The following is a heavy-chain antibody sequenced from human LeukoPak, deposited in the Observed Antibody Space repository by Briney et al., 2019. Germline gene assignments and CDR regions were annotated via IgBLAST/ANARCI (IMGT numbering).Heavy chain of an antibody. CDR3: ASQDGYNTYFDY. CDR1: GGTFSSYA. J-gene: IGHJ4*02. CDR2: IIPTFGTA. D-gene: IGHD5-24*01. Sequence: SVKVSCKASGGTFSSYAISWVRQAPGQGLEWMGGIIPTFGTANYAQKFQGRVTITTDESTSTAYMELSSLRSEDTAVYYCASQDGYNTYFDYWGQGTLVTVSS. V-gene: IGHV1-69*05.